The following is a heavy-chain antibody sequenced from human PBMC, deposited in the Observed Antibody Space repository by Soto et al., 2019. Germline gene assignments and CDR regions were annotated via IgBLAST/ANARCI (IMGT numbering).Heavy chain of an antibody. Sequence: QVQLVESGGGVVQPGRSLRLSCAASGFIFSSYGMHWVRQAPGKGLEWVALISHDGSEIYYAHSVRGRFTISRDNSENTLYLQMNSLRDDDTAVYYCARGAEYQLLSRDYFYGMDVWGQGTTVTVSS. J-gene: IGHJ6*02. CDR2: ISHDGSEI. D-gene: IGHD2-2*01. CDR3: ARGAEYQLLSRDYFYGMDV. V-gene: IGHV3-30*03. CDR1: GFIFSSYG.